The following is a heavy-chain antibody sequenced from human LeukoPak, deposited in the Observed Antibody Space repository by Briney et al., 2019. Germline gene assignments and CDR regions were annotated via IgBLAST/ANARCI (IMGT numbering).Heavy chain of an antibody. J-gene: IGHJ4*02. CDR3: AKQWLVGI. D-gene: IGHD6-19*01. CDR1: GFSFRDHA. Sequence: GGSLRLSCAASGFSFRDHATNWVRQAPGQGLEWVSSLSETGETTDYADPVKGRFTISRDNSNNILYLQMNSLRADDTAVYYCAKQWLVGIWGQGTLVTVSS. V-gene: IGHV3-23*01. CDR2: LSETGETT.